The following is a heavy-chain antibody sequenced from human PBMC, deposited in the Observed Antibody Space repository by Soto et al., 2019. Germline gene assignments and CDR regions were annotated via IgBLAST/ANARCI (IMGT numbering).Heavy chain of an antibody. J-gene: IGHJ6*02. CDR2: IGSKAYGETT. D-gene: IGHD2-2*01. V-gene: IGHV3-49*03. CDR1: GFTFGDYA. CDR3: TRYTYTSRYSYFGMDV. Sequence: GGSLRLSCTCFGFTFGDYAISWSRHAPGKGLEWVGVIGSKAYGETTDYGASVKGRFTILRDDSKSIAYLQLNSLQSEDTGVYYCTRYTYTSRYSYFGMDVWGHGTAVTVSS.